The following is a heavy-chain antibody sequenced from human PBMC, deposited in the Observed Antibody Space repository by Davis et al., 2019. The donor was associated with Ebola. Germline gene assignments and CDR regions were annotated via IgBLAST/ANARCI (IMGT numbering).Heavy chain of an antibody. J-gene: IGHJ4*02. CDR2: IRSKANSYAT. CDR3: TGTAGQFDY. V-gene: IGHV3-73*01. Sequence: GESLNTPCASPGFTFSGSAMHWVRQASGKGLEWVGRIRSKANSYATAYAASVKGRFTISRDDSKNTAYLQMNSLKTEDTAVYYCTGTAGQFDYWGQGTLVTVSS. CDR1: GFTFSGSA.